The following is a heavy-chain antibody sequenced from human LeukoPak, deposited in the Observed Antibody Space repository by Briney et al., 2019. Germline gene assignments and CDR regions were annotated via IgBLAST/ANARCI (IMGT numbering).Heavy chain of an antibody. CDR2: TNLHGTTV. CDR3: ASAYTYVRLGDH. V-gene: IGHV3-74*01. Sequence: QAGGSLRLSCAVSGLSFSNYWMHWVRHAPGKGLVWVARTNLHGTTVDYAGSVKGRFTISRDNAKNTLFLQMNSLRAEDTAVYYCASAYTYVRLGDHWGQGTLVTVSS. D-gene: IGHD3-16*01. CDR1: GLSFSNYW. J-gene: IGHJ4*02.